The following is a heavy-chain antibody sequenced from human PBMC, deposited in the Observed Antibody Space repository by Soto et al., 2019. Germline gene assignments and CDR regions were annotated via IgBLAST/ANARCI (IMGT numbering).Heavy chain of an antibody. CDR3: ARASGYCSSTSCRSYYFDS. J-gene: IGHJ4*02. CDR1: GFTLSSYS. Sequence: GGSLRLSCAVSGFTLSSYSMNWVRQAPGKGLEWVSSISGSSSYIYYADSVKGRFTISRDNAKNSLYLQMNSLRAEDTAVYYCARASGYCSSTSCRSYYFDSWGQGTLVTVSS. CDR2: ISGSSSYI. D-gene: IGHD2-2*01. V-gene: IGHV3-21*01.